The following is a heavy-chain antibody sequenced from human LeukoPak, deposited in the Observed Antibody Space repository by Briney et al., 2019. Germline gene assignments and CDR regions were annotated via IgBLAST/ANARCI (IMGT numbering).Heavy chain of an antibody. CDR2: IHGSASYN. CDR1: GFTFDDYA. CDR3: VRAFGGYDSQRFYYNMDV. D-gene: IGHD5-12*01. V-gene: IGHV3-21*06. J-gene: IGHJ6*03. Sequence: GGSLRLSCAASGFTFDDYAMHWVRQAPGKGLEWVSCIHGSASYNYYADSVKGRFTVSRDSAKNSLYLEMSSLRVEDTAVYYCVRAFGGYDSQRFYYNMDVWGKGTTVTASS.